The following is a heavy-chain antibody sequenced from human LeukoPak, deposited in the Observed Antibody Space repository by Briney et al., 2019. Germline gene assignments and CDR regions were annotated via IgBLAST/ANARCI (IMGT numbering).Heavy chain of an antibody. CDR3: AREPRSSSWYWFDP. Sequence: ASVKVSCKASGYTFTSYGISWVRQAPGQGLEWMGWISAYNGNTNYAQKLQGRVTMTTDTSTSTAYMELSSLRSEDTAVYYCAREPRSSSWYWFDPWGQGTLVTVSS. D-gene: IGHD6-13*01. J-gene: IGHJ5*02. CDR1: GYTFTSYG. CDR2: ISAYNGNT. V-gene: IGHV1-18*01.